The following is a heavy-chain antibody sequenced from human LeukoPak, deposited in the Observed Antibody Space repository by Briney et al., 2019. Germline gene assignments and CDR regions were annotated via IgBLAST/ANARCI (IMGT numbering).Heavy chain of an antibody. CDR3: ARGTDMVDAFDY. V-gene: IGHV4-30-2*01. CDR1: GGSISSGGYY. D-gene: IGHD2-8*01. Sequence: PSQTLSLTCTVSGGSISSGGYYWSWIRQPPGKGLEWIGYIYHSGSTYYNPSLKSRVTISVDRSKNQFSLKLSSVTAADTAVYYCARGTDMVDAFDYWGQGTLVTVSS. J-gene: IGHJ4*02. CDR2: IYHSGST.